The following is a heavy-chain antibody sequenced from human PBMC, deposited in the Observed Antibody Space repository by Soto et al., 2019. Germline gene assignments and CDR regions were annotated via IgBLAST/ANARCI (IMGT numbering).Heavy chain of an antibody. CDR3: AHVLLGRYFYGMDV. Sequence: QITLKESGPTLVKPTQTLTLTCTFSGFSVSTGEVGVGWIRQPPGKALEWLALIYWDDDKTYNPSLKRRLSITKDTSKNQVVLTMTNMDPVVTATYYCAHVLLGRYFYGMDVWGQGTTVTVSS. CDR1: GFSVSTGEVG. J-gene: IGHJ6*02. D-gene: IGHD3-10*01. V-gene: IGHV2-5*02. CDR2: IYWDDDK.